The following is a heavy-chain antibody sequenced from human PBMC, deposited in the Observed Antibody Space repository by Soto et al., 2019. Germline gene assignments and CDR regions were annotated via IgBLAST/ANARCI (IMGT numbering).Heavy chain of an antibody. V-gene: IGHV2-5*02. CDR3: AHRAATTDSYYFDY. Sequence: QITLKESGPTLVRPSQTLTLTCTFSGFSLSTSGVGVGWIRQLPGKALEWLALIYWDDDKRYRPSLKSRLTITKDTSKNQVVLTLTNVDPVDTATYYCAHRAATTDSYYFDYWGQGTLITVSS. D-gene: IGHD1-1*01. CDR2: IYWDDDK. CDR1: GFSLSTSGVG. J-gene: IGHJ4*02.